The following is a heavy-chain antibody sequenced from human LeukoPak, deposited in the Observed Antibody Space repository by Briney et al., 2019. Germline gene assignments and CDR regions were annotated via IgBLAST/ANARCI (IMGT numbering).Heavy chain of an antibody. V-gene: IGHV3-23*01. Sequence: GGSLRLSCAASGFTFTRFNMNWVRQAPGKGLELVSGISGSGGTTYYADSVKGRFTISKDNSKNTVYLQMNSLRVEDTAVYYCANLEITMVRGPWGQGTLVTVSS. CDR3: ANLEITMVRGP. J-gene: IGHJ5*02. CDR1: GFTFTRFN. D-gene: IGHD3-10*01. CDR2: ISGSGGTT.